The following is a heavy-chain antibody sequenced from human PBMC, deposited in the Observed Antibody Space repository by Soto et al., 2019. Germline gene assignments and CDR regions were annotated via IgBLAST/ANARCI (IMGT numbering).Heavy chain of an antibody. J-gene: IGHJ4*02. CDR2: IYCDDDK. Sequence: QITLKESGPTLVKPTQTLTLTCTFSGFSLSTSGVGVGWIRQPPGKALEWLALIYCDDDKRYSPSLKSRLTITKDTSKNQVVLTMTNMDPVDTATYYCAHRRLIYDFWSGPFDYWGQGTLVTVSS. CDR1: GFSLSTSGVG. D-gene: IGHD3-3*01. CDR3: AHRRLIYDFWSGPFDY. V-gene: IGHV2-5*02.